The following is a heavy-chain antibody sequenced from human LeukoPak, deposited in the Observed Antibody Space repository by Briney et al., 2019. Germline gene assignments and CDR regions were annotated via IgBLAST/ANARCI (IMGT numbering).Heavy chain of an antibody. D-gene: IGHD2-21*01. V-gene: IGHV3-30*18. J-gene: IGHJ4*02. CDR1: GFTFSSSG. CDR3: AKEFNRGLPDY. CDR2: ISYDGSNK. Sequence: QTGGSLRLSCAASGFTFSSSGMHWVRQAPGKGLEWVAVISYDGSNKYYADSVKGRYTFSRDNSKNTLYLQMSSLRAEDTAVYYCAKEFNRGLPDYWGQGTLVTVPS.